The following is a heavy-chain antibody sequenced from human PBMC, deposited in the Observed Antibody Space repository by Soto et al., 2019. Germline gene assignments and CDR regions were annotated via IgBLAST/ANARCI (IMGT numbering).Heavy chain of an antibody. Sequence: SAPLSISCTVSGGSISSYSWSWIRQPPGKGLEWIVYIYYSGSTNYNPSLESRVTISVDTSKNQFSLKLSSVTAADTAVYYCARGGNWNDPGPHNWFDPWGQGTLVTVSS. CDR3: ARGGNWNDPGPHNWFDP. V-gene: IGHV4-59*01. D-gene: IGHD1-20*01. J-gene: IGHJ5*02. CDR1: GGSISSYS. CDR2: IYYSGST.